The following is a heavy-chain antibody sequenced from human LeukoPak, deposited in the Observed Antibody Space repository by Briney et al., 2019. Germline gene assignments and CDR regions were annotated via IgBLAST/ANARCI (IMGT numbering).Heavy chain of an antibody. CDR1: GFTFSSYA. D-gene: IGHD3-10*01. CDR3: ARGTKGDYFDY. Sequence: PGGSLRLSCAASGFTFSSYAMHWVRQAPGKGLEWVAVISYDGSNKYYADSVKGRFTISRDNSKNTLYLQMNSLRAEDTAVYYCARGTKGDYFDYWGQGTLVTVSS. J-gene: IGHJ4*02. CDR2: ISYDGSNK. V-gene: IGHV3-30*04.